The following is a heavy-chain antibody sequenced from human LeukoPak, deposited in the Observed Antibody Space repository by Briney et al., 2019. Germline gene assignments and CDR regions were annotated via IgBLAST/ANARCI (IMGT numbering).Heavy chain of an antibody. Sequence: PSETLSLTCTVSGGSLSSYYWNWIRQPPGKGLEWIGYIYYSGSANYNPSLKSRVTISVDTSKNQFSLKLSSVTAADTAVYYCARAGVWWEESIYYYMDVWGKGTTVTVSS. V-gene: IGHV4-59*01. D-gene: IGHD1-26*01. CDR1: GGSLSSYY. J-gene: IGHJ6*03. CDR3: ARAGVWWEESIYYYMDV. CDR2: IYYSGSA.